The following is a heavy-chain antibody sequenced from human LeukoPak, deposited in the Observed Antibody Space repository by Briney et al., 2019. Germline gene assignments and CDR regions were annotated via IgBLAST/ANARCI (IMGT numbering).Heavy chain of an antibody. D-gene: IGHD4-23*01. CDR1: GGSISSSNYY. V-gene: IGHV4-39*07. Sequence: SETLSLTCSVSGGSISSSNYYWGWIRQPPGKGLEWIGNIYYSGSTYYNPSLKSRVTISVDTSKNQFSLKLSSVTAADTAVYYCARGRRWATPDNWFDPWGQGTLVTVSS. CDR3: ARGRRWATPDNWFDP. J-gene: IGHJ5*02. CDR2: IYYSGST.